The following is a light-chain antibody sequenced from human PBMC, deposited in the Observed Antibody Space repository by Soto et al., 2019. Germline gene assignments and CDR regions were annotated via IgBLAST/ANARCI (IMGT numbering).Light chain of an antibody. CDR1: QSVSNSY. Sequence: EIVLTQSPGTLSLSPGERATLSCRASQSVSNSYLAWYQQKPGQAPRLLMYGASSRATGIPDRFSGSGSGTDFTLTISRLEPEDFAVYYCQQYGSSPWTVGQGTKVEIK. V-gene: IGKV3-20*01. J-gene: IGKJ1*01. CDR3: QQYGSSPWT. CDR2: GAS.